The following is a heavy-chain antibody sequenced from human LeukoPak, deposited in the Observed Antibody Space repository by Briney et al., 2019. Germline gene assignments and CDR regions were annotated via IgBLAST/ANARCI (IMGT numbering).Heavy chain of an antibody. CDR3: ARRGSGSYPDY. V-gene: IGHV3-53*04. CDR1: GFTVSSNY. CDR2: IYSGGST. J-gene: IGHJ4*02. D-gene: IGHD3-10*01. Sequence: AGGSLRLSCAASGFTVSSNYMSWVRQAPGKGLEWVSVIYSGGSTYYADSVKGRFTISRHNSKNTLYLQMNSLRAEDTAVYYCARRGSGSYPDYWGQGTLVTVSS.